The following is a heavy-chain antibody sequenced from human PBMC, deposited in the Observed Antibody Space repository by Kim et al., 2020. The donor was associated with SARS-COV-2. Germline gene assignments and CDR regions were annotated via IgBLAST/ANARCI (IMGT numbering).Heavy chain of an antibody. D-gene: IGHD2-2*01. V-gene: IGHV4-59*08. CDR2: MSFSGST. J-gene: IGHJ4*02. CDR1: GGSISSYY. CDR3: ARREISTCSLDY. Sequence: SETLSLTCTVSGGSISSYYWSWIRQPPGKGLEWIGYMSFSGSTNYNPSLKSRVTISLDTSKNQFSLKLSSMTAADTAVYYCARREISTCSLDYWGQGTRV.